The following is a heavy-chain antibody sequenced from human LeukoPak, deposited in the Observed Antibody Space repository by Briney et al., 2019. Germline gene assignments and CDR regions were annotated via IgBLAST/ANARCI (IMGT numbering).Heavy chain of an antibody. CDR1: GFTFSSYG. CDR2: IWYDGSNK. CDR3: ARGEYVLRYLDWLLPAYFDY. J-gene: IGHJ4*02. D-gene: IGHD3-9*01. V-gene: IGHV3-33*01. Sequence: GGSLRLSCAASGFTFSSYGMHWVRQAPGKGLEWVAVIWYDGSNKYYADSVKGRFTISRDNSKNTLYLQMNSLRAEDTAVYYCARGEYVLRYLDWLLPAYFDYWGQGTLVTVSS.